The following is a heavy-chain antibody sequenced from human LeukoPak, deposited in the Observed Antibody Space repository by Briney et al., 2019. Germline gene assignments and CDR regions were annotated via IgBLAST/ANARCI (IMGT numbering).Heavy chain of an antibody. CDR1: GFTFSSYA. CDR3: ARGSSGVDY. Sequence: GRSLRLSCAASGFTFSSYAMHWVRQAPGKGLEWVAVISYDGSNKYYADSVKGRFTISRDNSKNTLYLQMNSLRAEDTAVYYCARGSSGVDYWGQGTLVTVSS. V-gene: IGHV3-30-3*01. J-gene: IGHJ4*02. D-gene: IGHD6-19*01. CDR2: ISYDGSNK.